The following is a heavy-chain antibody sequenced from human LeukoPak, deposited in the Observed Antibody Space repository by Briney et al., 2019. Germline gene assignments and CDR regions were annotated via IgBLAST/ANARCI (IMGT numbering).Heavy chain of an antibody. J-gene: IGHJ6*03. V-gene: IGHV3-23*01. Sequence: GGSLRLSCAASGFTFSSYAMAWVRQAPGKGLEWVSGTSGSGGSTYYADSVKGRFTIPRDNAKNSLYLQMNSLRAEDTAVYYCARDHPPSSPPYYMDVWGKGTTVTVSS. CDR1: GFTFSSYA. CDR2: TSGSGGST. CDR3: ARDHPPSSPPYYMDV.